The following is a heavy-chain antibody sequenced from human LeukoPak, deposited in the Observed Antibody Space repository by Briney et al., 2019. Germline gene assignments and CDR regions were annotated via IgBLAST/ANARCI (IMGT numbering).Heavy chain of an antibody. V-gene: IGHV3-74*01. Sequence: GGSLRLSCAASGFMLSSTWMHWVRQAPGKGLVWVSRINSDATSTSYADSVRGRFTISRDDAKNTMYLQMNSLRAEDTAMYYCARGGWFIVDYWGQGTLVTVSS. CDR3: ARGGWFIVDY. CDR2: INSDATST. CDR1: GFMLSSTW. D-gene: IGHD3-10*01. J-gene: IGHJ4*02.